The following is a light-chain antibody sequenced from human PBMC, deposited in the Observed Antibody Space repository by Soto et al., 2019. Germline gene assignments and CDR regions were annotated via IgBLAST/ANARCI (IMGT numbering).Light chain of an antibody. V-gene: IGKV3-11*01. CDR3: QQRSNWPPR. CDR2: DAS. CDR1: QSVSSY. J-gene: IGKJ1*01. Sequence: EIVLTQSPATLSLSPGERATLSCRASQSVSSYLAWYQQKPGQAPRLLIYDASNRATGIPARFSGSGSGTDFTLTIISLEPEDFAVYYCQQRSNWPPRLGQGTKVEIK.